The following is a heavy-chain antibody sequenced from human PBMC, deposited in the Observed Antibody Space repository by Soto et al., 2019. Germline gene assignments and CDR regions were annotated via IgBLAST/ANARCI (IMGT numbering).Heavy chain of an antibody. Sequence: PPETLSLTFAASSGTISSSTCWTWVPQPPGKGLERIGEINQSVSPNYNPSLRIRITISLDKSQNQIFLKLSHITAADTAVNYSAGLGMVAAHREFDPWGQGTLVTVSS. CDR2: INQSVSP. D-gene: IGHD2-15*01. J-gene: IGHJ5*02. CDR1: SGTISSSTC. V-gene: IGHV4-4*03. CDR3: AGLGMVAAHREFDP.